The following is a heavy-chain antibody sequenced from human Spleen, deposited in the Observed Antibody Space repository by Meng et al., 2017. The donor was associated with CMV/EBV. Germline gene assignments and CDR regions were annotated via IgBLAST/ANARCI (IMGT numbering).Heavy chain of an antibody. V-gene: IGHV1-8*02. CDR1: GYTFTSYD. J-gene: IGHJ4*02. CDR3: ARDRDILGTLTPPTDY. D-gene: IGHD4-23*01. Sequence: ASVKVSCKASGYTFTSYDINWVRQATGQGLEWMGWMNPNSGNTGYAQKFQGRLTLTTDTSTTTAYMDLRSLISDDTALYYCARDRDILGTLTPPTDYWGQGTLVTVSS. CDR2: MNPNSGNT.